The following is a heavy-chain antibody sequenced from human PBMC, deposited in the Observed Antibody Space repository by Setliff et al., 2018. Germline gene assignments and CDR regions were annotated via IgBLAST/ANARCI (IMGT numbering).Heavy chain of an antibody. Sequence: PGGSLRLSCAASEFTFSSYGMYWVRQAPGKGLEWVANIKEDGSEKYYVDSVKGRFTMSRDNAKNSLFLQMNSLRAEDTAVYYCAKNGFGVVALGVNNWFDPWGQGILVTSPQ. J-gene: IGHJ5*02. V-gene: IGHV3-7*03. CDR3: AKNGFGVVALGVNNWFDP. CDR2: IKEDGSEK. D-gene: IGHD3-10*01. CDR1: EFTFSSYG.